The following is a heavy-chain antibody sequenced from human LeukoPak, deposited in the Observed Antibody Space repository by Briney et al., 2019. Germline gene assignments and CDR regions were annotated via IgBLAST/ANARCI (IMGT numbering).Heavy chain of an antibody. D-gene: IGHD3-22*01. CDR2: IIPIFGTA. CDR3: ARDPGYYDSSGYYYGDFDY. Sequence: GASVTVSCKASGGTFSSYAVSWVRQAPGQGLEWMGGIIPIFGTANYAQKLQGRVTMTTDTSTSTAYMELRSLRSDDTAVYYCARDPGYYDSSGYYYGDFDYWGQGTLVTVSS. J-gene: IGHJ4*02. V-gene: IGHV1-69*05. CDR1: GGTFSSYA.